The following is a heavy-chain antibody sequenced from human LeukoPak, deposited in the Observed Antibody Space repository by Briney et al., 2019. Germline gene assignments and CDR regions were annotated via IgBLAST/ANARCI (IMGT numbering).Heavy chain of an antibody. CDR1: GFTFSTYA. CDR2: ISYDGSNK. Sequence: GGSLRLSCAASGFTFSTYAMHWVRQAPGKGLEWVAVISYDGSNKYYADSVKGRITISRDNSKNTLYLQMNSLRAEDTAVYFCARDPPYDSGTYPDYWGQGTLVAVSS. CDR3: ARDPPYDSGTYPDY. J-gene: IGHJ4*02. V-gene: IGHV3-30*01. D-gene: IGHD1-26*01.